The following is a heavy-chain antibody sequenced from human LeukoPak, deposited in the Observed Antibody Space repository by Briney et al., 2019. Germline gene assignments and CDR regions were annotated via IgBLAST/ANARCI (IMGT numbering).Heavy chain of an antibody. CDR3: ARVWQWLVGGLGWYYFDY. J-gene: IGHJ4*02. V-gene: IGHV3-7*03. D-gene: IGHD6-19*01. CDR2: IKQDGSEK. Sequence: PGGSLRLSCAASRFTFSSYWMSWVRQAPGKGLEWVANIKQDGSEKYYVDSVKGRFTISRDNAKNSLYLQMNSLRAEDTAVYYCARVWQWLVGGLGWYYFDYWGQGTLVTVSS. CDR1: RFTFSSYW.